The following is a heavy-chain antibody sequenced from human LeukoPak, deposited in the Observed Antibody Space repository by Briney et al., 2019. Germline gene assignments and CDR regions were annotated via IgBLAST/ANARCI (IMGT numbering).Heavy chain of an antibody. J-gene: IGHJ5*02. V-gene: IGHV3-30*04. CDR3: ARDLLPGYDFWARFDP. Sequence: GGSLRFSCAASGFTFSTYAMHRVRQAPGKGLEWLAVITYYDGRNKFYADSVKGRFTISRDNSKNTLYLQMDSLRSEDTAVYYCARDLLPGYDFWARFDPWGQGTQVTVSS. CDR1: GFTFSTYA. D-gene: IGHD3/OR15-3a*01. CDR2: ITYYDGRNK.